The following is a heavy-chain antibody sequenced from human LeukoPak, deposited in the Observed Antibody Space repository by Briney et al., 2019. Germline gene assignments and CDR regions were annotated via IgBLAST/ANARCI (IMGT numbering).Heavy chain of an antibody. CDR2: IYYSGST. CDR1: GGSISSSSYY. J-gene: IGHJ4*02. V-gene: IGHV4-39*07. D-gene: IGHD6-13*01. Sequence: SETPSLTCTVSGGSISSSSYYWGWIRQPPGKGLEWIGSIYYSGSTYYNPSLKSRVTISVDTSKNQFSLKLSSVTAADTAVYYCAREMSSILDYWGQGTLVTVSS. CDR3: AREMSSILDY.